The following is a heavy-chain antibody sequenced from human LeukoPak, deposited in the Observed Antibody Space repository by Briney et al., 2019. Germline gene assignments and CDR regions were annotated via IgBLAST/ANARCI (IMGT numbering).Heavy chain of an antibody. CDR2: IYPGDSET. J-gene: IGHJ5*01. V-gene: IGHV5-51*01. CDR1: GYSFTNYW. Sequence: MTGESLKISCEGSGYSFTNYWIDWVRQMPGKGLQWMGIIYPGDSETKYSPSFQGQVILSADKSISTAYLRLSSLKASDTAIYYCARRSIGVFDSWGQGTLVTVSS. CDR3: ARRSIGVFDS. D-gene: IGHD3-22*01.